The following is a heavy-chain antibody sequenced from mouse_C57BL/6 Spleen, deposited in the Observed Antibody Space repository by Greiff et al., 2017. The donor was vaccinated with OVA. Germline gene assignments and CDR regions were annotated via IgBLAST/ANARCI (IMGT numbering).Heavy chain of an antibody. Sequence: VQLQQSGPELVKPGASVKISCKASGYTFTDYYMNWVKQSHGKSLEWIGDINPNNGGTSYNQKFKGKATLTVDKSSSTAYMELRSLTSEDSAVYYCATEEYYGSSYWYFDVWGTGTTVTVSS. CDR2: INPNNGGT. J-gene: IGHJ1*03. CDR3: ATEEYYGSSYWYFDV. CDR1: GYTFTDYY. V-gene: IGHV1-26*01. D-gene: IGHD1-1*01.